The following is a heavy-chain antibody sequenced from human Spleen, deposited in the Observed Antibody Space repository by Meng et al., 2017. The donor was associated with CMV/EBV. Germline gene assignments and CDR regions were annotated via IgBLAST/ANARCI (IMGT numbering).Heavy chain of an antibody. CDR1: YT. CDR3: ATWEGIPTRGSGGTFNWFDP. J-gene: IGHJ5*02. CDR2: ILPVFSAT. D-gene: IGHD1-26*01. V-gene: IGHV1-69*05. Sequence: YTSSWVRQALGQGLEWMRGILPVFSATHYSQKFQGRVPITTDESTSTSYMELTSLRSDDTAVYYCATWEGIPTRGSGGTFNWFDPWGQGTLVTVSS.